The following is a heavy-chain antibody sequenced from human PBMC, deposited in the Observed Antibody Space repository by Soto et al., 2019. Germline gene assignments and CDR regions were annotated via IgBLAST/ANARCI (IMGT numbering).Heavy chain of an antibody. V-gene: IGHV1-69*13. CDR1: GGTFSNSP. CDR3: ARSRFVVGVTEDYYGVDV. D-gene: IGHD2-15*01. Sequence: SVKVSCKSSGGTFSNSPISWVRQAPGQGLEWVGGVIPVFKTANYAQKFQGRVTITADESTNTAYMGLSSLRSGDTAVYYCARSRFVVGVTEDYYGVDVWGQGTTVTV. CDR2: VIPVFKTA. J-gene: IGHJ6*02.